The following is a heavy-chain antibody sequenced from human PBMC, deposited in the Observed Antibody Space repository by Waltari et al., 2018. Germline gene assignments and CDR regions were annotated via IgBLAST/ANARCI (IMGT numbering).Heavy chain of an antibody. J-gene: IGHJ4*02. CDR3: ARVSIVGAEYFDY. V-gene: IGHV4-59*01. CDR1: GGSISSYY. CDR2: IYYSGST. Sequence: QVQLQESGPGLVKPSETLSLTCTVSGGSISSYYWSWIRQPPGKGLEWIGYIYYSGSTNSNPSLKSRVTISVDTSKNQFSLKLSSVTAADTAVYYCARVSIVGAEYFDYWGQGTLVTVSS. D-gene: IGHD1-26*01.